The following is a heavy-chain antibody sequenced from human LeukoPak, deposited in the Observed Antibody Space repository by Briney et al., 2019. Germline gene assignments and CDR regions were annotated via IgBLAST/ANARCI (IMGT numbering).Heavy chain of an antibody. J-gene: IGHJ3*02. CDR2: FDPEDGET. V-gene: IGHV1-24*01. CDR3: ATGVTGTTGAFDI. CDR1: GYTLTELS. Sequence: ASVKVSCKVSGYTLTELSMHWVRQAPGKELEWMGGFDPEDGETIYAQKFQGRVTMTEDTSTDTAYMELSSLRSEDTAVYYCATGVTGTTGAFDIWGQGTMVTVSS. D-gene: IGHD1-20*01.